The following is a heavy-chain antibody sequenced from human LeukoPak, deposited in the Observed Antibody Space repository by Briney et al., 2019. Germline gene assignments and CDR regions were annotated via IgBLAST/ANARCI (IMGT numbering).Heavy chain of an antibody. Sequence: SETLSLTCTVSGGSISSYYWSWIRQPPGKGLEWIGTIYYSGTTYYNPSLNSRLTMSADTSKNQFSLKLSSVTAADTAIYFCARKFCTSDSCNRGYFGYWGQGTLVTVSS. CDR3: ARKFCTSDSCNRGYFGY. CDR2: IYYSGTT. CDR1: GGSISSYY. V-gene: IGHV4-59*04. J-gene: IGHJ4*02. D-gene: IGHD2-2*02.